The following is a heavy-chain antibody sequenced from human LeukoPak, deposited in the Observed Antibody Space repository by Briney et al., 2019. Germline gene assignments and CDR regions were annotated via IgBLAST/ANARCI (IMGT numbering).Heavy chain of an antibody. D-gene: IGHD4-17*01. CDR3: AKDGMTTVTTWYFDL. CDR1: GFTFSSYD. J-gene: IGHJ2*01. CDR2: LLYDGSNT. V-gene: IGHV3-33*06. Sequence: GRSLRLSCVAPGFTFSSYDMHWVPQAPAKGLARAAALLYDGSNTYYAASVKGRLTISRDDSKNTLFLQMNSLRAEDTAVYYCAKDGMTTVTTWYFDLWGRGTLVTVSS.